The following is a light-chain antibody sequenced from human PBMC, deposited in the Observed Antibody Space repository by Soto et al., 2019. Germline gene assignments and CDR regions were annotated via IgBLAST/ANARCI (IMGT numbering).Light chain of an antibody. CDR2: DAS. J-gene: IGKJ2*01. Sequence: DIPMTQSPSSLSASVGDRVTITCRASQSISSYLNWYQQKPGKAPKLLIYDASSLQSGVPSRFSGSGSGTDFTLTISSLQPEDFATYYCQQSYSTPPFPFGQGTTLEIK. CDR1: QSISSY. V-gene: IGKV1-39*01. CDR3: QQSYSTPPFP.